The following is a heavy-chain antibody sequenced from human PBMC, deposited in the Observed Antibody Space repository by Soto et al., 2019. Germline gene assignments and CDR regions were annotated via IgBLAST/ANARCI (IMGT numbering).Heavy chain of an antibody. V-gene: IGHV3-53*01. J-gene: IGHJ4*02. D-gene: IGHD1-26*01. CDR2: IYSGGST. CDR3: ARSPMGATYFDY. Sequence: EVQLVESGGGLIQPGGSLRLSCAASGFTVSSNYMSWVRQAPGKGLEWVSVIYSGGSTYYADSVKGRFTITRDNSKNTLYLQMNSLRAEDTAVYYCARSPMGATYFDYWGQGTLVTVSS. CDR1: GFTVSSNY.